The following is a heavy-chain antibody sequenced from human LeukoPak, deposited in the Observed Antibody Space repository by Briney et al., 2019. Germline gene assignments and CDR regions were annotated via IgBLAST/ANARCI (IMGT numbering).Heavy chain of an antibody. CDR2: ISYDGSNK. Sequence: PGGSLRLSCAASGFTFSSYAMHWVRQAPGKGLEWVAVISYDGSNKYYADSVKGRFTISRDNSKNTLYLQMNSLRAEDTAVYYCASTGRIAARFWRPHAFDIWGQGTMVTVSS. D-gene: IGHD6-6*01. CDR3: ASTGRIAARFWRPHAFDI. CDR1: GFTFSSYA. J-gene: IGHJ3*02. V-gene: IGHV3-30-3*01.